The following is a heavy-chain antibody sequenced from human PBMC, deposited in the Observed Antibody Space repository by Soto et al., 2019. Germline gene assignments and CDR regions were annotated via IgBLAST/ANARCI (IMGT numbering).Heavy chain of an antibody. D-gene: IGHD2-15*01. Sequence: PGGSLRLSCAASGFTFSNAWMSWVRQAPGKGLEWVGRIKSKTDGGTTDYDAPVKGRFTISRDDSKNTLYLQMNSLKTEDTAVYYCTTDPGGGYCSGGSCYGFDYWGQGTLVTVSS. CDR3: TTDPGGGYCSGGSCYGFDY. J-gene: IGHJ4*02. CDR2: IKSKTDGGTT. V-gene: IGHV3-15*01. CDR1: GFTFSNAW.